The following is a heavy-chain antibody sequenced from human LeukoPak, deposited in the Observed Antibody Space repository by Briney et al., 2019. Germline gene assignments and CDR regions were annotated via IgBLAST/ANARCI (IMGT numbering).Heavy chain of an antibody. CDR2: TYYRTRWYS. D-gene: IGHD3-10*01. J-gene: IGHJ4*02. Sequence: SPPLSLTCAISGASFSSTTAAWNWIRQSPSSGLEWLGRTYYRTRWYSDYAVSVKSRIIIKPDTSKNQFSLQLNSVTPEDTAVYYCARFGELKMGALDYWGQGTLVTVSS. CDR1: GASFSSTTAA. CDR3: ARFGELKMGALDY. V-gene: IGHV6-1*01.